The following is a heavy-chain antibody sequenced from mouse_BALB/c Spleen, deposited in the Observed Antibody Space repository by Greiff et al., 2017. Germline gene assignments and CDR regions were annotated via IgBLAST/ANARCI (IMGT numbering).Heavy chain of an antibody. CDR3: ARSGGVYSWFAY. Sequence: DVQLVESGGGLVQPGGSRKLSCAASGFTFSSFGMHWVRQAPEKGLEWVAYISSGSSTIYYADTVKGRFTISRDNPKNTLFLQMTSLRSEDTAMYDCARSGGVYSWFAYWGQGTLVTVSA. J-gene: IGHJ3*01. D-gene: IGHD1-1*01. V-gene: IGHV5-17*02. CDR1: GFTFSSFG. CDR2: ISSGSSTI.